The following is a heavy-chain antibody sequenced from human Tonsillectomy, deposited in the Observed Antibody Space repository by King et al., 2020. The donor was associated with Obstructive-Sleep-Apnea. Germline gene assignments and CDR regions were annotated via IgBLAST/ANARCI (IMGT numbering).Heavy chain of an antibody. CDR2: IYNGETS. CDR1: GGSIGSGGFY. D-gene: IGHD3-10*02. J-gene: IGHJ4*02. Sequence: QLQESGPGLVTPSQTLSLTCTVSGGSIGSGGFYWSWIRQLPGRDLEWIVYIYNGETSYYNPSLQSRVTLSADTSKDQFSLKLTSVTAAYTAVYYCARDHDRERGIFDYWGQGTLVTVSS. V-gene: IGHV4-31*03. CDR3: ARDHDRERGIFDY.